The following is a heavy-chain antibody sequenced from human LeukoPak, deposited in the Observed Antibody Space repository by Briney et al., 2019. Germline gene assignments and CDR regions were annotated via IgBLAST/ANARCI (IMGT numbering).Heavy chain of an antibody. J-gene: IGHJ4*02. CDR1: GNTFISYV. D-gene: IGHD6-19*01. CDR2: INTGNDNT. CDR3: ARDRSSSGWWAPDN. Sequence: GASVKVSCKASGNTFISYVLHWVRQAPEQRLEWMGWINTGNDNTEYSQKFQGRVTITSDTSASTDYMELSSLRSEDTAVYYCARDRSSSGWWAPDNWGQGTLVTVSS. V-gene: IGHV1-3*04.